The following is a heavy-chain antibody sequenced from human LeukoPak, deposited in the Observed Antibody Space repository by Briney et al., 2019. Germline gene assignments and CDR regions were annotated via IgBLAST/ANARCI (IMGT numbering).Heavy chain of an antibody. J-gene: IGHJ3*02. CDR2: ISYDGSNK. V-gene: IGHV3-30*03. D-gene: IGHD6-13*01. CDR3: ATADSSSSPFDI. CDR1: GFTFSSYG. Sequence: PGGSLRLSCAASGFTFSSYGMHWVRQAPGKGLEWVAVISYDGSNKYYADSVKGRFTISRDNSKNTLYLQMNSLRAEDTAVYYCATADSSSSPFDIWGQGTMVTVSS.